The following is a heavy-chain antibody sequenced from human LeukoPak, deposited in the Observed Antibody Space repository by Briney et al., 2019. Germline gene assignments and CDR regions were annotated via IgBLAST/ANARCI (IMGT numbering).Heavy chain of an antibody. CDR2: ISYDGSNK. D-gene: IGHD5-12*01. CDR1: GFTFSSYG. V-gene: IGHV3-30*03. J-gene: IGHJ4*02. Sequence: GGSLRLSCAASGFTFSSYGMHWVRQAPGKGLEWVAVISYDGSNKYYADSVKGRFTISRDNSKNTLYLQMNSLRAEDTAVYYCASGFYYFDYWGQGNLVTVPS. CDR3: ASGFYYFDY.